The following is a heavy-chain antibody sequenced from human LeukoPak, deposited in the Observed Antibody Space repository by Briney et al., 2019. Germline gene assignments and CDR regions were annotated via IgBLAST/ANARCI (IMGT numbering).Heavy chain of an antibody. CDR2: IRYDGSNK. CDR1: GFKFSTYG. CDR3: AKDRGDYTNWFDP. Sequence: QPGGSLRLSCVASGFKFSTYGMHWVRQAPGKGLEWVAFIRYDGSNKYYADSVKGRFTISRDNPKNTLYLQMNSPRAEDTAIYYCAKDRGDYTNWFDPWGQGTLVTVSS. J-gene: IGHJ5*02. D-gene: IGHD4-17*01. V-gene: IGHV3-30*02.